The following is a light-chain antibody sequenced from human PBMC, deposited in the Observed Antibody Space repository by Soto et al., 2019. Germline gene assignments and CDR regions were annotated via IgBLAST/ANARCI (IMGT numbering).Light chain of an antibody. Sequence: QSALTQSASVSGSPGQSIAISCTGTSSDVGGYNYVSWYQQHPGKAPKLMVYDVSNRPSGVSNRFSGSKSGNTASLTISGLQAEDEVDYYCSSYTSSSTYVFGTGTKVTVL. CDR1: SSDVGGYNY. CDR3: SSYTSSSTYV. CDR2: DVS. V-gene: IGLV2-14*01. J-gene: IGLJ1*01.